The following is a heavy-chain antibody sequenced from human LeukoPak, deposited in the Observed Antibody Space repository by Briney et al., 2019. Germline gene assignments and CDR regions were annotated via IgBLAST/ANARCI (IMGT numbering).Heavy chain of an antibody. V-gene: IGHV3-30*04. CDR2: ISYDGSVK. J-gene: IGHJ6*03. CDR3: AKEGVVPAAIRGYYYYYMDV. D-gene: IGHD2-2*02. CDR1: GFRFSDYA. Sequence: GRSLRLSCAVSGFRFSDYAMHWVRQAPSKGLEWVAVISYDGSVKYYADSVKGRFTISRDNSKNTLYLQMNSLRAEDTAVYYCAKEGVVPAAIRGYYYYYMDVWGKGTTVTVSS.